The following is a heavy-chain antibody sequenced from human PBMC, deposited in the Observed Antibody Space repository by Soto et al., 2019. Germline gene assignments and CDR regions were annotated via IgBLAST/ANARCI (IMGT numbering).Heavy chain of an antibody. CDR3: AISRLTGVYDS. D-gene: IGHD1-20*01. V-gene: IGHV3-48*01. CDR2: INSGSSTI. CDR1: GFTFSTYS. J-gene: IGHJ4*02. Sequence: PGGSLRLSCAASGFTFSTYSMNWVRQAPGKGLEWISYINSGSSTIYYADSVKGRFTISRDNAKNSLYLQMNSLRAEDTAVYYCAISRLTGVYDSWGLGT.